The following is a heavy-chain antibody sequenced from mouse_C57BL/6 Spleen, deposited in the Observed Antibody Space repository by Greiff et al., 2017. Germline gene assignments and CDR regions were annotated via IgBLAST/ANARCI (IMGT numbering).Heavy chain of an antibody. D-gene: IGHD2-14*01. V-gene: IGHV5-4*01. CDR3: ARDRSVRYFDV. J-gene: IGHJ1*03. CDR2: ISDGGSYT. Sequence: EVQVVESGGGLVKPGGSLKLSCAASGFTFSSYAMSWVRQTPEKRLEWVATISDGGSYTYYPDNVKGRFTISRDNAKNNLYLQMSHLKSEDTAMYYCARDRSVRYFDVWGTGTTVTVSS. CDR1: GFTFSSYA.